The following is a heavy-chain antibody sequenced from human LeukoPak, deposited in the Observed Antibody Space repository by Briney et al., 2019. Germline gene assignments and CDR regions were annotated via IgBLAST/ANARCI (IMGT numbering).Heavy chain of an antibody. CDR2: INHSGST. Sequence: SSETLSLTCAVYGGSFSGYYWSWIRQPPGKGLEWIGEINHSGSTNHNPSLKSRVTISVDTSKNQFSLKLSSVTAADTAVYYCARHAHYYDSSGLDYWGQGTLVTVSS. CDR1: GGSFSGYY. J-gene: IGHJ4*02. D-gene: IGHD3-22*01. V-gene: IGHV4-34*01. CDR3: ARHAHYYDSSGLDY.